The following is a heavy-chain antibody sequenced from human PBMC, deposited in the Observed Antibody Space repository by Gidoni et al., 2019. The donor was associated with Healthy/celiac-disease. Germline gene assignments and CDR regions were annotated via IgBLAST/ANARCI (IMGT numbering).Heavy chain of an antibody. J-gene: IGHJ4*02. V-gene: IGHV4-59*08. Sequence: GKGLEWIGYIYYSGSTNYNPSLKSRVTISVDTSKNQFSLKLSSVTAADTAVDYCARHEAYCGGDCAAGGVVYWGQGTLVTVSS. CDR2: IYYSGST. D-gene: IGHD2-21*01. CDR3: ARHEAYCGGDCAAGGVVY.